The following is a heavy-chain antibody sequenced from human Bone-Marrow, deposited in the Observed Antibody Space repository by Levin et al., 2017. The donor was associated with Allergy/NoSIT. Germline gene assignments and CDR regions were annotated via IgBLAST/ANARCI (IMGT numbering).Heavy chain of an antibody. CDR1: GGSISSGEYY. CDR2: VFYTGTT. D-gene: IGHD2-15*01. CDR3: ASDSENSKWSYFDY. V-gene: IGHV4-30-4*02. J-gene: IGHJ4*02. Sequence: PSETLSLTCTVSGGSISSGEYYWSWIRQRPGKALEWIGYVFYTGTTQSNPSLTSRVTMSVDTSKNQFSMTLTSVTAADTAVYYCASDSENSKWSYFDYWGQGTLVTVSS.